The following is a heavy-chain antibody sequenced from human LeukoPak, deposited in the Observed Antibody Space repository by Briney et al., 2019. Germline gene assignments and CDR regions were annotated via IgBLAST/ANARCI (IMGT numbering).Heavy chain of an antibody. V-gene: IGHV3-74*01. CDR3: ARMKRYSSGWYPSYYGMDV. CDR1: GFTFSSYW. CDR2: INSDGSST. D-gene: IGHD6-19*01. Sequence: GGSLRLSCAASGFTFSSYWMHWVRQAPGKGLVWVSRINSDGSSTSYADSVKGRFTISRDNAKNTLYLQMNSLRAEDTAVYYCARMKRYSSGWYPSYYGMDVWGQGPTVTVSS. J-gene: IGHJ6*02.